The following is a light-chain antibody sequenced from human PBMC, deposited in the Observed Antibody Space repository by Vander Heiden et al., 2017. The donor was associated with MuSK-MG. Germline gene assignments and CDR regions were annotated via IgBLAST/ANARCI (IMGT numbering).Light chain of an antibody. J-gene: IGKJ2*01. CDR2: KAS. Sequence: DIQMTQSPSTLSAFVGDRVTITCRASQSISTWLAWYQQKPGKAPKLLIYKASSLHSGVPSRFSGSGSGTEFTLTISSLQPDDFATYYCQQYNTDRYTFGQGTKLEIK. V-gene: IGKV1-5*03. CDR1: QSISTW. CDR3: QQYNTDRYT.